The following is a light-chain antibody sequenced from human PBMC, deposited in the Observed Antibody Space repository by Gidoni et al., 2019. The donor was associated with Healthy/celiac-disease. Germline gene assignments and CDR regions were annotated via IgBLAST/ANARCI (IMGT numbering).Light chain of an antibody. Sequence: EIVLTQSPGTLSLSPGERATLSCRASQSVSSSYLAWYQQKPGQAPRLLIYGASRRATVIPDRFSGSGSGTDFTLTISRLAPEDFAVYYCQQYETFGQXTKVEIK. J-gene: IGKJ1*01. CDR2: GAS. V-gene: IGKV3-20*01. CDR3: QQYET. CDR1: QSVSSSY.